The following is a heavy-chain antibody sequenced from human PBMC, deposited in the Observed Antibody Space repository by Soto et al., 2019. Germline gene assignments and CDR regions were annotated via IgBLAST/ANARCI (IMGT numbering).Heavy chain of an antibody. D-gene: IGHD3-9*01. CDR1: GFTFDDYA. Sequence: EVQLVESGGGLVQPGRSLRLSCAASGFTFDDYAMHWVRQAPGKGLEWVSGISWNSGSIGYADSVKGRFTISRDNAKNSLYLQMNSLRAEDTALYYCAKSYYDILTGRYMDVWGKGTTVTASS. CDR2: ISWNSGSI. J-gene: IGHJ6*03. V-gene: IGHV3-9*01. CDR3: AKSYYDILTGRYMDV.